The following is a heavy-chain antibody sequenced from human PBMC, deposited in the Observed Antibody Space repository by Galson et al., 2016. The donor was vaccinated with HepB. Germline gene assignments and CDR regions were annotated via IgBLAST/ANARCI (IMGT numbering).Heavy chain of an antibody. CDR3: ARDGRADYDFWSGYSNWFDP. CDR1: GGSISSYY. Sequence: ETLSLTCTVSGGSISSYYWSWIRQPPGKGLEWIGYIYYSGSTNYSPSLKSRVTISVDTSKNQFSLKLSSVTAAGTAVYYCARDGRADYDFWSGYSNWFDPWGQGTLVTVSS. D-gene: IGHD3-3*01. J-gene: IGHJ5*02. V-gene: IGHV4-59*01. CDR2: IYYSGST.